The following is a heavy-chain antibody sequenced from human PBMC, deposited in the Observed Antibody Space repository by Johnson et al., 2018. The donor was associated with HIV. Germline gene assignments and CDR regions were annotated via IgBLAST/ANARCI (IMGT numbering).Heavy chain of an antibody. Sequence: QVQLVESGGGVVQPGRSLRLSCAASGFTFSSYAMHWVRQAPGKGLDWVAVISDDGSNEYHIDSVQGRFSVSRDKSKNTLYLQMNSLRAEDTAVYYCAREGRGAPHDAFDIWGQGTMVTVSS. J-gene: IGHJ3*02. CDR2: ISDDGSNE. D-gene: IGHD2-15*01. V-gene: IGHV3-30*04. CDR1: GFTFSSYA. CDR3: AREGRGAPHDAFDI.